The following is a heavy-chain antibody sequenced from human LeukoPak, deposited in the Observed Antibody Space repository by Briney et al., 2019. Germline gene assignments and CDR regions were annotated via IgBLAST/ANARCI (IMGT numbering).Heavy chain of an antibody. Sequence: ASVKVSCKASGYTFTSYDINWVRQATGQGLEWMGWMNPNSGNTGYAQKFQGRVTITRNTSISTAYMDLSSLRSEDTAVYYCARRAVAYYYYYYMDVWGKGTTVTVSS. D-gene: IGHD6-19*01. CDR1: GYTFTSYD. CDR2: MNPNSGNT. V-gene: IGHV1-8*03. CDR3: ARRAVAYYYYYYMDV. J-gene: IGHJ6*03.